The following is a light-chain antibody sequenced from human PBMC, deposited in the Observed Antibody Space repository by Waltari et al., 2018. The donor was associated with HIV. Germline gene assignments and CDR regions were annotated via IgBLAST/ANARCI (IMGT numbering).Light chain of an antibody. CDR1: KLGDRY. CDR2: QDS. V-gene: IGLV3-1*01. J-gene: IGLJ2*01. Sequence: SYELTQPPSVSVSPGQTASIPCSGVKLGDRYACWYQQKPGQSPVLVIYQDSKRPSGIPERFSGSNSGNTATLTISGTQAMDEADYYCQAWDSSTVVFGGGTKLTVL. CDR3: QAWDSSTVV.